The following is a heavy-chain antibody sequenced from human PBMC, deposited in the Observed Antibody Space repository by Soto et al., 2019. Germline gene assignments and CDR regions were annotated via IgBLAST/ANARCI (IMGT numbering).Heavy chain of an antibody. CDR3: AHDFRCSGSYTGGRFDS. J-gene: IGHJ5*01. V-gene: IGHV2-5*02. Sequence: QITLKESGPTLVKPTQTLTLTCSFSGFSLSSNGVGVGWIRQPPGKALECLALVYWDDDKRYSPSLKSRLTNTQDTAKNLVILTITTTDPVDTAIYYCAHDFRCSGSYTGGRFDSWGQGTLVTVSS. CDR1: GFSLSSNGVG. D-gene: IGHD3-10*02. CDR2: VYWDDDK.